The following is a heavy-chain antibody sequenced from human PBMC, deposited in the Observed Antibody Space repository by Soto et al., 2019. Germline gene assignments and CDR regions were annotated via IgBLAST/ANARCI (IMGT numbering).Heavy chain of an antibody. CDR3: ARGVSGWSPFDL. CDR2: INGNSGVT. J-gene: IGHJ4*02. D-gene: IGHD6-19*01. Sequence: QVQLVQSGAEVKKPGASVKVSCTASGYTFTDYYVHWVRQAPGQGLEWMGWINGNSGVTNLAQKFQGWVTLSRDTSVNTAYMELNRLKSADTAVFFCARGVSGWSPFDLWGQGTLVTVSS. CDR1: GYTFTDYY. V-gene: IGHV1-2*04.